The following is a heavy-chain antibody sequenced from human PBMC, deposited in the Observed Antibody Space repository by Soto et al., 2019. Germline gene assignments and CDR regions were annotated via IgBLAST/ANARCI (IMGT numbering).Heavy chain of an antibody. CDR1: GFTFSSYW. J-gene: IGHJ4*02. Sequence: GSLRLSCAASGFTFSSYWMSWVRQAPGKGLEWVANIKQDGSEKYYVDSVKGRFTISRDNAKNSLYLQMNSLRAEDTAVYYCARVSSDYYDFWSGYYTGTLYFDYWGQGTLVTVSS. CDR3: ARVSSDYYDFWSGYYTGTLYFDY. D-gene: IGHD3-3*01. V-gene: IGHV3-7*01. CDR2: IKQDGSEK.